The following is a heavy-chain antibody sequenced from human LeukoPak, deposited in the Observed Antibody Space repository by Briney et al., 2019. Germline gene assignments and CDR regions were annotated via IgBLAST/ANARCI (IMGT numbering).Heavy chain of an antibody. CDR3: ARVGDILTGYPYYFDY. J-gene: IGHJ4*02. V-gene: IGHV1-18*01. CDR2: INFYNGNI. D-gene: IGHD3-9*01. Sequence: EASVKVSCKASGYTFTSYGISWVRQAPGQGLEWMGCINFYNGNIDYAQKLQGRVTMTTDTSTSTAYMELRSLRSDDTAVYHCARVGDILTGYPYYFDYWGQGTLVTVSS. CDR1: GYTFTSYG.